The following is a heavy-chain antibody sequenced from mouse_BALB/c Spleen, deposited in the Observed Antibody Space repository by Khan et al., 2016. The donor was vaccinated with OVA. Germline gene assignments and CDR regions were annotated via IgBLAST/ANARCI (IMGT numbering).Heavy chain of an antibody. V-gene: IGHV3-2*02. D-gene: IGHD4-1*01. J-gene: IGHJ2*01. Sequence: EVKLLESGPGLVKPSQSLSLTCTVTGYSITSDYAWNWIRQFPGNELEWMGFISYSGNTNYNPSLKSRISITRDTSENQFFLQLNSVTTEDTATYYCARISGEDFDYWGQGTTLTVSS. CDR3: ARISGEDFDY. CDR1: GYSITSDYA. CDR2: ISYSGNT.